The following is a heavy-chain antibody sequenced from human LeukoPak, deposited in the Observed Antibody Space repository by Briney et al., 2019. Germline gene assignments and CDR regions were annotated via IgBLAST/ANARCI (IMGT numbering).Heavy chain of an antibody. CDR2: ISYDGSNK. D-gene: IGHD6-13*01. Sequence: GGSLRLSCAASGFTFSSYAMHWVRQAPGKGLEWVAVISYDGSNKYYADSVKGRFTISRDNSKNTLHLQMNSLRAEDTAVYYCARDLAAAGPSYFDYWGQGTLSPSPQ. CDR3: ARDLAAAGPSYFDY. J-gene: IGHJ4*02. V-gene: IGHV3-30*01. CDR1: GFTFSSYA.